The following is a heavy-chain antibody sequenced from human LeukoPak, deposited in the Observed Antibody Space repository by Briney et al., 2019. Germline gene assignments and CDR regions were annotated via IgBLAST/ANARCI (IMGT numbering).Heavy chain of an antibody. Sequence: SETLSLTCTVSGGSLSDYYWTWIRQPPGKGLEWIGYIYYSGSTNYNPSLKSRVTISVDTSKNQFSLKLSSVTAADTAVYYCARDSKQWLGFFDSWGQGTLVTASS. V-gene: IGHV4-59*01. J-gene: IGHJ4*02. CDR1: GGSLSDYY. CDR2: IYYSGST. CDR3: ARDSKQWLGFFDS. D-gene: IGHD6-19*01.